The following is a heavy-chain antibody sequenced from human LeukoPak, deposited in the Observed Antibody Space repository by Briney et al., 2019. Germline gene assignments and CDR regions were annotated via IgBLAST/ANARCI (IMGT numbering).Heavy chain of an antibody. CDR3: ASERWEQYYFDY. Sequence: SETLSLTCTVSGASISSYYWSWIRQPPGKGLEWIGYIHYSGSTNYNPSLKSRVTISLDTSKNQFSLKLSSVTAADTAVYYCASERWEQYYFDYWGQGTLVTVSS. CDR2: IHYSGST. J-gene: IGHJ4*02. D-gene: IGHD1-26*01. V-gene: IGHV4-59*01. CDR1: GASISSYY.